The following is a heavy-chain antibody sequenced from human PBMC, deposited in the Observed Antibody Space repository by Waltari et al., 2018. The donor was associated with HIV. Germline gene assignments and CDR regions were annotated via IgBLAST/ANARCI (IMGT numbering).Heavy chain of an antibody. CDR2: IIPMFATA. Sequence: QVQLVQSGAEVKKPGSSVKVSCKASGGSFSGYGISWVRQAPGQGLEWMGEIIPMFATADFTQRFQGRGTITADESTGSAYMELTGLLPEDTAVYYCATGSYGDYGGFDFWGQGTLVTVSS. CDR3: ATGSYGDYGGFDF. CDR1: GGSFSGYG. D-gene: IGHD4-17*01. V-gene: IGHV1-69*13. J-gene: IGHJ4*02.